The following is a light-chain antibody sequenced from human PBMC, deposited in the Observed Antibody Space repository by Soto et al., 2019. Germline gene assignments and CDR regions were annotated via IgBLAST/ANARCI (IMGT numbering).Light chain of an antibody. CDR1: SSNIGAGYD. Sequence: QPVLTQPPSVSGAPGQRVTIPCTGSSSNIGAGYDVHWYQQLPGTAPKLLIYGNSNRPSGVPDRFSGSKSGTSASLAITGLQAEDEADYYCQSYDSSRDVFGTGTKLTVL. J-gene: IGLJ1*01. CDR3: QSYDSSRDV. V-gene: IGLV1-40*01. CDR2: GNS.